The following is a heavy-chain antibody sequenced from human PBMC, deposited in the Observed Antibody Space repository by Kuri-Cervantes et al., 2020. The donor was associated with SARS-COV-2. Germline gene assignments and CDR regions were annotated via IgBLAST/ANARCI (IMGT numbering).Heavy chain of an antibody. V-gene: IGHV3-21*01. J-gene: IGHJ6*02. CDR3: ARDRDGYSSSWYGGYYYGMDV. D-gene: IGHD6-13*01. CDR2: ISSSSSYI. CDR1: GFTFSSYS. Sequence: GGSLRLSCAASGFTFSSYSMNWVRQAPGKGLEWVSSISSSSSYIYYADSVKDRFTISRDNAKNSLYLQMNSLRAEDTAVYYCARDRDGYSSSWYGGYYYGMDVWGQGTTVTVSS.